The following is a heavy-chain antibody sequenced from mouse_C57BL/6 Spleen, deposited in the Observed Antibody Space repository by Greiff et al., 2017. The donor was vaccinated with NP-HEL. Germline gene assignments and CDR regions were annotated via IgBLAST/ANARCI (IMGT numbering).Heavy chain of an antibody. CDR1: GFTFSDYG. CDR3: AKAYYSNYSWFAY. CDR2: ISSGSSTI. D-gene: IGHD2-5*01. Sequence: EVNVVESGGGLVKPGGSLKLSCAASGFTFSDYGMHWVRQAPEKGLEWVAYISSGSSTIYYADTVKGRFTISRDNAKNTLFLQMTSLRSEDTAMYYCAKAYYSNYSWFAYWGQGTLVTVSA. J-gene: IGHJ3*01. V-gene: IGHV5-17*01.